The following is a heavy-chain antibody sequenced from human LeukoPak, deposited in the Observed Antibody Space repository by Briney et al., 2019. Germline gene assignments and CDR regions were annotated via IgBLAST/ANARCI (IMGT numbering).Heavy chain of an antibody. V-gene: IGHV1-2*02. D-gene: IGHD3-10*01. CDR3: ARVRLRVYGSGPYYFDY. CDR2: INPNSGGT. J-gene: IGHJ4*02. CDR1: GYTFTGYY. Sequence: PGASVKVSCKASGYTFTGYYMHWVRRAPGQGLEWMGWINPNSGGTNYAQRFQGRVTMTRDTSISTAYMELSRLRSDDTAVYYCARVRLRVYGSGPYYFDYWGQGTLVTVSS.